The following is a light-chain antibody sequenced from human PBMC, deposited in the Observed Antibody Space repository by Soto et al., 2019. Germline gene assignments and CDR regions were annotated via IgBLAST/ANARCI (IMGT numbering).Light chain of an antibody. J-gene: IGKJ5*01. CDR3: QQGYSIPIT. V-gene: IGKV1-39*01. Sequence: DIPMTQSPSSLSASVGDRVTITCRASQTINYYLNWYQEKPGKAPKVLIYAASNLQSGVPSRFSGSGSGTDFTLTISSLQPEDFATYYCQQGYSIPITFGQGTRLEIK. CDR1: QTINYY. CDR2: AAS.